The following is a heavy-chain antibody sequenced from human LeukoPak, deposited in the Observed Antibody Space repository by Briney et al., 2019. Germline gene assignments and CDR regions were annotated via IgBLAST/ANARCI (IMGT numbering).Heavy chain of an antibody. CDR1: GFTFSRFA. CDR3: TFNHDYGDN. CDR2: ISGSGDST. J-gene: IGHJ4*02. Sequence: GGSLRLSCSASGFTFSRFAMTWVRQAPGKGLEWVSVISGSGDSTYYADSVKGRFTIARDNSKNTVYLQMNSLKSEDTAMYYCTFNHDYGDNWGQGTQVAVSS. V-gene: IGHV3-23*01. D-gene: IGHD4-17*01.